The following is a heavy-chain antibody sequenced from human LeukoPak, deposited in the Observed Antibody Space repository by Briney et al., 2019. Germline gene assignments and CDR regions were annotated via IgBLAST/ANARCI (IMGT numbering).Heavy chain of an antibody. J-gene: IGHJ6*03. V-gene: IGHV3-66*02. CDR1: GSTANSNY. Sequence: GGSLRLACAAAGSTANSNYMIWVRQAPAKGLEWVSVIYSGGTTYSADSVKGRFTISRDNSKNTLYLQMGSLRAEDTAVYYCATVASGGHYHYMDVWGRGTTVTVSS. D-gene: IGHD6-19*01. CDR3: ATVASGGHYHYMDV. CDR2: IYSGGTT.